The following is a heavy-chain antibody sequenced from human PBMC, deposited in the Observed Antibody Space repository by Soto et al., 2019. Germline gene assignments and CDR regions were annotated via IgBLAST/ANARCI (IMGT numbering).Heavy chain of an antibody. Sequence: SETLSLTCTVSGGSISTYYWSWIRQPPGKGLEWIGYIYYSGSTYYNPSLKSRVTMSVDTSRNQLLLQLNSVTAADTAVYYCARESAGSHKNNWFDPWGKGTLVTVSS. J-gene: IGHJ5*02. CDR3: ARESAGSHKNNWFDP. V-gene: IGHV4-59*01. D-gene: IGHD3-10*01. CDR1: GGSISTYY. CDR2: IYYSGST.